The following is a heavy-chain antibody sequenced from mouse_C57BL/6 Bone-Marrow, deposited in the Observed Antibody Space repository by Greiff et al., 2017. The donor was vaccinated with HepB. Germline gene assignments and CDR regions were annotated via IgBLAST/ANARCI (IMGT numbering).Heavy chain of an antibody. J-gene: IGHJ4*01. D-gene: IGHD1-1*01. CDR3: ARERYYGSSFYFDY. CDR1: GYTFTSYW. Sequence: QVQLQQPGAELVMPGASVKLSCKASGYTFTSYWMHWVKQRPGQGLEWIGEIDPSDSYTNYNQKFKGKSTLTVDKSSSTAYMQLSSLTSEDSAVYYCARERYYGSSFYFDYWGQGTSVTVSS. V-gene: IGHV1-69*01. CDR2: IDPSDSYT.